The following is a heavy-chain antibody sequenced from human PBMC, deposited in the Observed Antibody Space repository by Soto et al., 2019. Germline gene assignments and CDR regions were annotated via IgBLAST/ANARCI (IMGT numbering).Heavy chain of an antibody. V-gene: IGHV3-15*07. CDR2: IKSKTDGGTT. D-gene: IGHD1-26*01. CDR3: TTGPWYSGSYHLHTFDY. Sequence: GGSLRLSCAASGFTFSNAWMNWVRQAPGKGLEWVGRIKSKTDGGTTDYAAPVKGRFTISRDDSKNTLYLQMNSLKTEDTAVYYCTTGPWYSGSYHLHTFDYWGQGTLVTVSS. CDR1: GFTFSNAW. J-gene: IGHJ4*02.